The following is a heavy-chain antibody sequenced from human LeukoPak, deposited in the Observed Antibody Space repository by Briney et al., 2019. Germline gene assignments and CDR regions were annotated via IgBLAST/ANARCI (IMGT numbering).Heavy chain of an antibody. Sequence: PGGSLRLSCAASGFTFSSYSMNWVRQAPGKGLEWIGEINHSGSTNYNPSLKSRVTISVDTSKNQFSLKLSSVTAADTAVYYCARTYYYDSSGRISYFQHWGQGTLVTVSS. CDR3: ARTYYYDSSGRISYFQH. V-gene: IGHV4-34*01. CDR1: GFTFSSYS. D-gene: IGHD3-22*01. CDR2: INHSGST. J-gene: IGHJ1*01.